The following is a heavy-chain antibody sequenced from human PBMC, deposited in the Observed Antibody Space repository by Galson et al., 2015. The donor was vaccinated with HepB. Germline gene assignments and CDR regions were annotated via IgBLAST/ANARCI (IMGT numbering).Heavy chain of an antibody. Sequence: QSGAEVKEPGESLKISCKGFGYRFTNYWIGWVRQMPGKGLEWMGIIYGGDSGARYSPSFQGQVTMSADKSTSTAYLQWNILEASDTAMYYCARQAPVPAVTTHYFDYWGQGTQVTVSS. CDR2: IYGGDSGA. J-gene: IGHJ4*02. CDR1: GYRFTNYW. D-gene: IGHD2-2*01. V-gene: IGHV5-51*01. CDR3: ARQAPVPAVTTHYFDY.